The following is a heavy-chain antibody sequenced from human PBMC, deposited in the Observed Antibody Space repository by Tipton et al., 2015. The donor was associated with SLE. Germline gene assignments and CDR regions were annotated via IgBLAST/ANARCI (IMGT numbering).Heavy chain of an antibody. J-gene: IGHJ4*02. CDR3: ATNTWGYGFDY. CDR2: TNPNNGDT. D-gene: IGHD5-12*01. Sequence: QVQLVQSGAEVKKPGASVKVSCKTSGYTFTSYDINWLRQATGQGPEWMGWTNPNNGDTAYVQKFQGRVTMTTDTSTSTAYMELSSLTSEDTAVYYCATNTWGYGFDYWGQGTLVSVSS. V-gene: IGHV1-8*01. CDR1: GYTFTSYD.